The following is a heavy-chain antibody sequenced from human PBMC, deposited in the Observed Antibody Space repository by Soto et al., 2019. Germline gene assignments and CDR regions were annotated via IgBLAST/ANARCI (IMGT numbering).Heavy chain of an antibody. CDR1: GGSFSGYY. CDR2: INHSGST. D-gene: IGHD5-18*01. Sequence: SETLSLTCAVYGGSFSGYYWSWIRQPPGKGLEWIGEINHSGSTNYNPSLKSRVTISVDTSKNQFSLKLSSVTAEDTAVYYCARGAAMAYGMDVWGQGTTVTVSS. J-gene: IGHJ6*02. V-gene: IGHV4-34*01. CDR3: ARGAAMAYGMDV.